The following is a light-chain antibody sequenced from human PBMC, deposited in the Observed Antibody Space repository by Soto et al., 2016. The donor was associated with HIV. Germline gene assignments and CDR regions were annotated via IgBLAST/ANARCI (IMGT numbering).Light chain of an antibody. CDR3: QQSDSNPPT. V-gene: IGKV1-8*01. Sequence: AIRMTQPPSSFSASTGERVTISCRASQRISSYVAWYQQKPGKAPNLLIYAASTLQRGVPSRFSGSGSGTDFTLAISGLQSEDFATYYCQQSDSNPPTFGQGTKLEIK. CDR1: QRISSY. CDR2: AAS. J-gene: IGKJ2*01.